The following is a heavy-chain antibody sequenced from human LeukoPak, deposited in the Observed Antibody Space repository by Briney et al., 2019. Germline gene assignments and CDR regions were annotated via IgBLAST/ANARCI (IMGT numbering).Heavy chain of an antibody. V-gene: IGHV4-4*07. Sequence: SETLSLTCIVSGDSTNNDYWSWIRQPAGKGLEWIGRVHISEGTNYNPSLKSRVSMSLDTSKGQFSLILSSVTAADTAVYYCAGFYSGSPNAFDIWGQGTMVTVSS. D-gene: IGHD5-12*01. CDR2: VHISEGT. J-gene: IGHJ3*02. CDR3: AGFYSGSPNAFDI. CDR1: GDSTNNDY.